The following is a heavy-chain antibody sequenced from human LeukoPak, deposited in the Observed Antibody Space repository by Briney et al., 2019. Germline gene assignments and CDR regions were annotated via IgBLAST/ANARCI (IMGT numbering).Heavy chain of an antibody. V-gene: IGHV4-59*01. J-gene: IGHJ6*04. CDR2: IYYSGST. Sequence: SETLSLTCTVSDGSISSYYWSWIRQPPGKGLEWIGYIYYSGSTNYNPSLKSRVTISVDTSKNQFSLKLSSVTAADTAVYYCASLGQWTGYYGAPYYYGMDVWGKGTTVTVSS. D-gene: IGHD3/OR15-3a*01. CDR1: DGSISSYY. CDR3: ASLGQWTGYYGAPYYYGMDV.